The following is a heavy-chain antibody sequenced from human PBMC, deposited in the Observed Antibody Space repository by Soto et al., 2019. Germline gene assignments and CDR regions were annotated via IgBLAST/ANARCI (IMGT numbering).Heavy chain of an antibody. D-gene: IGHD2-15*01. Sequence: SETLSLTCAVYGGSFSGYYWSWIRQPPGKGLEWIGEINHSGSTNYNPSLKSRVTISVDTSKNQFSLKLSSVTAADTAVYYCARAHLVVAATRYGMDVWGQGTTVTVSS. J-gene: IGHJ6*02. V-gene: IGHV4-34*01. CDR1: GGSFSGYY. CDR3: ARAHLVVAATRYGMDV. CDR2: INHSGST.